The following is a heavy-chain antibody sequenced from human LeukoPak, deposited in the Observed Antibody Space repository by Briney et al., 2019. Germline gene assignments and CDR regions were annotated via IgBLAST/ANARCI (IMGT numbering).Heavy chain of an antibody. J-gene: IGHJ4*02. CDR2: FSGSGGST. D-gene: IGHD3-10*01. CDR1: GFSFSSYA. Sequence: GGSLRLSCAASGFSFSSYAMSWVRQAPGKGLEWVSSFSGSGGSTYYADSVKGRFTISRDNSKNTLYLQMNSLRAEDTAVYYCAITRELLHPGFDYWGQGTLVTVSS. V-gene: IGHV3-23*01. CDR3: AITRELLHPGFDY.